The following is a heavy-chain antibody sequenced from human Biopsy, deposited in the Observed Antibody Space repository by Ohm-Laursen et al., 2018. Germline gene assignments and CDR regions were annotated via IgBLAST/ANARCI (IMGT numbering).Heavy chain of an antibody. J-gene: IGHJ4*02. D-gene: IGHD3-3*01. V-gene: IGHV3-9*01. CDR1: GLTFDDYA. Sequence: SLRLSCAASGLTFDDYAMHWVRQAPGKGLEWVSGIFRNSGNIDYAASVKGRFTISRDNAKNSLYLQMNSLRPEDTAFYYCATIAGWGSSPDLRPYWGQGTLVPVSS. CDR3: ATIAGWGSSPDLRPY. CDR2: IFRNSGNI.